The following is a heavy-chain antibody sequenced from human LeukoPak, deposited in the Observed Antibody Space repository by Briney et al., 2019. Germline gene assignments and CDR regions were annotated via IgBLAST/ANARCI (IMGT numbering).Heavy chain of an antibody. CDR3: AKDSRGTTTTIYYFDC. Sequence: GGSLRLPCAASGFTFSSYAMSWVRQAPGKGLEWVSTISGNGGSTYYADSVKGRFTISRDNSKNTLSLQMNSLRAEDTAVYYCAKDSRGTTTTIYYFDCWGQGTLVTVSS. V-gene: IGHV3-23*01. CDR1: GFTFSSYA. CDR2: ISGNGGST. D-gene: IGHD4-17*01. J-gene: IGHJ4*02.